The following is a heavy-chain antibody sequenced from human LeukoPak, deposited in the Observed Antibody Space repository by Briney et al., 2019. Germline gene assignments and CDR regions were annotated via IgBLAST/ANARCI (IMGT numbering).Heavy chain of an antibody. D-gene: IGHD3-9*01. CDR1: GFTFSSYG. Sequence: GGSLRLSCAASGFTFSSYGMSWVRQAPGKGLEWVSAISGSGGSTYYADSVKGRFTISRDNSKNTLYLQMNSLRAEDTAVYYCAKDLRGYYDILTGYHGDAFDIWGQGTMVTVSS. V-gene: IGHV3-23*01. CDR3: AKDLRGYYDILTGYHGDAFDI. J-gene: IGHJ3*02. CDR2: ISGSGGST.